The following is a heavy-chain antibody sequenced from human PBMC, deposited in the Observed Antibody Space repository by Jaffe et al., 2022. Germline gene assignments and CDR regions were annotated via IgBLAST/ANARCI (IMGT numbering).Heavy chain of an antibody. CDR3: ARHATIHLRYTRFDP. J-gene: IGHJ5*02. CDR1: GGSISSSSYY. CDR2: IYYSGST. D-gene: IGHD3-16*02. V-gene: IGHV4-39*01. Sequence: QLQLQESGPGLVKPSETLSLTCTVSGGSISSSSYYWGWIRQPPGKGLEWIGSIYYSGSTYYNPSLKSRVTISVDTSKNQFSLKLSSVTAADTAVYYCARHATIHLRYTRFDPWGQGTLVTVSS.